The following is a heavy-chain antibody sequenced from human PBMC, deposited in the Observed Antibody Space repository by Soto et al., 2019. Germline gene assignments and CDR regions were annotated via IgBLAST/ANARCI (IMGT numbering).Heavy chain of an antibody. J-gene: IGHJ4*02. Sequence: GGSLRLSCEASGFSFSSYAMHWVRQPPGKGLEWVAVISDEGTNRYYAESVKGRFSISRDNSRSTLYLQMNSLRAEDTAVYYCAKKDCSSTSCPLDYWGQGTLVTVSS. D-gene: IGHD2-2*01. CDR2: ISDEGTNR. V-gene: IGHV3-30-3*02. CDR1: GFSFSSYA. CDR3: AKKDCSSTSCPLDY.